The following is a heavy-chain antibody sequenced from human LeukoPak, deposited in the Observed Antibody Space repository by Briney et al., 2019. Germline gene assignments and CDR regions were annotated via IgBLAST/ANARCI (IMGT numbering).Heavy chain of an antibody. V-gene: IGHV1-8*01. Sequence: GASVKVSCKASGYTFTSYDINWVRQATGQGLEWMGWMNPNSGNTGYAQKFQGRVTTTRNTSISTAYMELSSLRSEDTAVYYCARAVDDSSGYNWFDPWGQGTLVTVSS. D-gene: IGHD3-22*01. CDR3: ARAVDDSSGYNWFDP. CDR2: MNPNSGNT. CDR1: GYTFTSYD. J-gene: IGHJ5*02.